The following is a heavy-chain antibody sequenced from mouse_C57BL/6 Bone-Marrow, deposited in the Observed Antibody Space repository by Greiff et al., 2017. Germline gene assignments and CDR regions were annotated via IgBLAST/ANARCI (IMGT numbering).Heavy chain of an antibody. D-gene: IGHD1-1*01. J-gene: IGHJ2*01. CDR3: ERRFITTVDY. CDR1: GFTFSSYG. CDR2: ISSGGSYT. V-gene: IGHV5-6*01. Sequence: EVLLVESGGDLVKPGGSLKLSCAASGFTFSSYGMSWVRQTPDKRLEWVATISSGGSYTYYPDSVKGRFTFSRDNDKNTLYLKMGGLKSEDTAMYYCERRFITTVDYWGQGTTLTVSS.